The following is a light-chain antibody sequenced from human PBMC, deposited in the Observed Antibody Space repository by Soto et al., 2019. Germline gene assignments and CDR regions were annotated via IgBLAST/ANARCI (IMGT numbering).Light chain of an antibody. CDR3: QHYGNEGT. CDR1: QSISSSH. Sequence: EIVLTQSPGTMSLSPGERATLSCRASQSISSSHLAWYQQKPDQTPRLLIYGASNRTTGIPDRFSGSGSGTDFTLTISRLEPEDFEVYYCQHYGNEGTFGPGTQVDLK. V-gene: IGKV3-20*01. J-gene: IGKJ3*01. CDR2: GAS.